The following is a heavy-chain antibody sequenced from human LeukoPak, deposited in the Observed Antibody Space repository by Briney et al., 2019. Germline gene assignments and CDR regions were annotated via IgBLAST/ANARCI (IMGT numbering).Heavy chain of an antibody. CDR3: ARSTSVDYYFDY. Sequence: PGGSLRLSCEGSGFTFSSYSMNWVRQVPGKGLEWVASIRSDSNNIYYSDSVRGRFTISRDNAKKSLYLQMNSLRAEDTAVYYCARSTSVDYYFDYWGQGALVTVSS. CDR1: GFTFSSYS. J-gene: IGHJ4*02. D-gene: IGHD2-15*01. V-gene: IGHV3-21*01. CDR2: IRSDSNNI.